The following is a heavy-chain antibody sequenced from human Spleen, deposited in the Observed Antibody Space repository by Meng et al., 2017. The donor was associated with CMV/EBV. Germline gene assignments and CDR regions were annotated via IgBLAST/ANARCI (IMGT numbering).Heavy chain of an antibody. CDR3: ARGGTTLGPWFDP. CDR2: IYYSGST. CDR1: GGSISSYY. D-gene: IGHD1-7*01. J-gene: IGHJ5*02. V-gene: IGHV4-59*01. Sequence: SETLSLTCTVSGGSISSYYWSWIRQPPGKGLEWIGYIYYSGSTNYNPSLKSRVTISVDTSKNQFSLKLSSVTAADTAVYYCARGGTTLGPWFDPWGQGTLVTVSS.